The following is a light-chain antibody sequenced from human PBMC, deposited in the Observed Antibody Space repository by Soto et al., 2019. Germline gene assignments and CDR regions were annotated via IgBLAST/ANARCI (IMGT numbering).Light chain of an antibody. CDR3: QQYNSYPLT. V-gene: IGKV1-5*03. CDR1: QSISSW. J-gene: IGKJ4*01. CDR2: KAS. Sequence: DIPMTQSPSTLSASVGDRVTITCRASQSISSWFAWYQQKPGKAPKLLIYKASSLESGVPSRFSGSGSGTDFTLTISSLHPDDFATYYCQQYNSYPLTFGGGTKVEIK.